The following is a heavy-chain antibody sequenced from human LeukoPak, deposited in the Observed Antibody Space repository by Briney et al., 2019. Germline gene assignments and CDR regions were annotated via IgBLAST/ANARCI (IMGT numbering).Heavy chain of an antibody. CDR3: ARDLKRGYSSGRYSWGTGSSNDY. D-gene: IGHD6-19*01. J-gene: IGHJ4*02. Sequence: ASVKVSCKASGYTFTSYGISWVRQAPGQGLEWMGWISGYNGNTNYAQQKLQGRVTMTTDTSTSTAYMELRSLRSDDTAVYYCARDLKRGYSSGRYSWGTGSSNDYWGQGTLVTVPS. CDR2: ISGYNGNT. V-gene: IGHV1-18*01. CDR1: GYTFTSYG.